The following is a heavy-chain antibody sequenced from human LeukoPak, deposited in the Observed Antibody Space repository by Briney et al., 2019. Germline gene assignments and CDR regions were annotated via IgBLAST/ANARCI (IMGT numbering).Heavy chain of an antibody. J-gene: IGHJ4*02. Sequence: GGSLRLSCAASGFTFSSYSMNWVRQAPGKGLEWVSSISSSSSYIYYADSVKGRFTISRDNAKSSLYLQMNSLRAEDTAVYYCARDPPAAAEYWGQGTLVTVSS. CDR2: ISSSSSYI. D-gene: IGHD6-13*01. V-gene: IGHV3-21*01. CDR1: GFTFSSYS. CDR3: ARDPPAAAEY.